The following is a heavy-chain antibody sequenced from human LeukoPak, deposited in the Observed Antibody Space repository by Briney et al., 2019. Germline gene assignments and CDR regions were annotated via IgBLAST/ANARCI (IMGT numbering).Heavy chain of an antibody. CDR3: AGRVTGYSSGYVY. D-gene: IGHD5-18*01. CDR2: ISGSAGKI. CDR1: GFTFSSYA. V-gene: IGHV3-23*01. Sequence: GGSLRLSCAASGFTFSSYAMSWVRQAPGKGLDWVSVISGSAGKIRYAGSVKGRFTISRDNSENTVYLQINNLRAEDTAVYYCAGRVTGYSSGYVYWGQGTLVTVSS. J-gene: IGHJ4*02.